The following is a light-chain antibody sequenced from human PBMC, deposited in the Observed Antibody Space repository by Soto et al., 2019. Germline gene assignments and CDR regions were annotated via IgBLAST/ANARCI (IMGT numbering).Light chain of an antibody. CDR3: CSYAGSYTYV. CDR2: DVS. CDR1: SSDVGGYNY. J-gene: IGLJ1*01. V-gene: IGLV2-11*01. Sequence: LTHPRSVSGSPGQPVTMSCTGTSSDVGGYNYVSWYQQHPGKAPKLMIYDVSKRPSGVPDRFSGSKSGNTASLTISGLQAEDEADYYCCSYAGSYTYVFGTGTKVTVL.